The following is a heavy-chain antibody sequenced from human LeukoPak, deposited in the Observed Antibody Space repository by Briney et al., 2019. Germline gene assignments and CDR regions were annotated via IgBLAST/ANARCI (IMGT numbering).Heavy chain of an antibody. CDR3: ARVPLRAQQLVRDY. J-gene: IGHJ4*02. D-gene: IGHD6-13*01. CDR2: INHSGST. Sequence: SETLSLTCAVLGGSFIGYYWSRIRQPLGKGLEWIGEINHSGSTNYNPSLKSRVTISVEASKNQFSLKLSSVTAADTAVYYCARVPLRAQQLVRDYWGQGTLVTVSS. CDR1: GGSFIGYY. V-gene: IGHV4-34*01.